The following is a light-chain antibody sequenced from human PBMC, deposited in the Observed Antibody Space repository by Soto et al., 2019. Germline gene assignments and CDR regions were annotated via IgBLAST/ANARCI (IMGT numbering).Light chain of an antibody. Sequence: EIVLTQSPATLSLSPGERATLSCRASQSVGSYLAWYQQKPGQAPRLLIYDACNRDTGIPARFSGSRSGTDFTLTISRLEHEYLAVYYCQQRSDWPPVTFGGGTKVKIK. V-gene: IGKV3-11*01. CDR3: QQRSDWPPVT. J-gene: IGKJ4*01. CDR1: QSVGSY. CDR2: DAC.